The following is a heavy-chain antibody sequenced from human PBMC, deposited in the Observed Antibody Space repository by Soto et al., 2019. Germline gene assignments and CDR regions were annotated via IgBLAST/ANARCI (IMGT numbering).Heavy chain of an antibody. V-gene: IGHV3-23*01. Sequence: EVQLLESGGGLVQPGGSLRLSGAASGFTFSNFAMSWVRQAPGKGLHWVSGISGNSGSAYYADSVKGRFTISRDNSNNTLYLQMNDLRAEDTAIYYCAKDVVSQWLALGLISDQGRMVTVSS. CDR2: ISGNSGSA. CDR1: GFTFSNFA. CDR3: AKDVVSQWLALGLI. D-gene: IGHD6-19*01. J-gene: IGHJ3*02.